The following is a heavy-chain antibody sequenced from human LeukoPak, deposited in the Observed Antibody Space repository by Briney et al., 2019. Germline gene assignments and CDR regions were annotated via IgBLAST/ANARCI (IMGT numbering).Heavy chain of an antibody. V-gene: IGHV3-21*01. CDR1: GFTFSASD. CDR3: ARAKRNGFDI. CDR2: ISSSSSYI. Sequence: PGGSLRLSCAASGFTFSASDMNWVCQTPGKGLEWVSSISSSSSYIYYADSVKGRFSISRDNAKKSLYLQMNSLRAEDTAVYYCARAKRNGFDIWGQGTMVTVSS. J-gene: IGHJ3*02.